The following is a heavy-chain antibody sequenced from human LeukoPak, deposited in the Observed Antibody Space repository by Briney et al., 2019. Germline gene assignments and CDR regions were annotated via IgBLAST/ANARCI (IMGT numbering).Heavy chain of an antibody. Sequence: GGSLRLSCAASGFTVSSNYMSWVRQAPGKGLEWVSVIHSGGSTYYADSVKGRFTISRDNSKNTLYLQMNSLRAEDTAVYYCAKDLRFLEWLLPRNLDFDYWGQGTLVTVSS. CDR2: IHSGGST. CDR1: GFTVSSNY. CDR3: AKDLRFLEWLLPRNLDFDY. V-gene: IGHV3-53*01. J-gene: IGHJ4*02. D-gene: IGHD3-3*01.